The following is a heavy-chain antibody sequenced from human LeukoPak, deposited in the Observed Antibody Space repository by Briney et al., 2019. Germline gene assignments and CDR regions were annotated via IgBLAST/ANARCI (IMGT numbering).Heavy chain of an antibody. Sequence: AMXWVRQAPGKGLEWVSAISGSGGSTYYADSVKGRFTISRDNSKNTLYLQMNSLRAEDTAVYYCARDRSRVFDYWGQGTLVTVSS. V-gene: IGHV3-23*01. CDR2: ISGSGGST. CDR3: ARDRSRVFDY. CDR1: A. J-gene: IGHJ4*02.